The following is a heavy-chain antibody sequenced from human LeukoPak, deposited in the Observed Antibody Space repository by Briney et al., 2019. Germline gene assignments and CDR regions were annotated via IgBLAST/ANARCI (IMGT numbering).Heavy chain of an antibody. CDR3: AGTPRWLQFDS. CDR2: IHKTGTT. D-gene: IGHD5-24*01. V-gene: IGHV4-59*01. Sequence: SETLSLTCSVSGGSISSYYWSWLRQPPGKGLEWIGNIHKTGTTNYNPSLKSRVTVSVDTSKNQLSLKLNSVTAADTAVYYCAGTPRWLQFDSWGQGTLVTVSS. J-gene: IGHJ4*02. CDR1: GGSISSYY.